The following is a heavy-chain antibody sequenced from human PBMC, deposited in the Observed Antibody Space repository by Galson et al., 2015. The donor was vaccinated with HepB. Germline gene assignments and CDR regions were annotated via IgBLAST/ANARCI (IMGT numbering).Heavy chain of an antibody. CDR3: ARPRSGWFLIGY. Sequence: SLRLSCAASGFTFSSYAMHRVRQAPGKGLEWVAVISYDGSNKYYADSVKGRFTISRDNSKNTLYLQMNSLRAEDTAVYYCARPRSGWFLIGYWGQGTLVTVSS. CDR2: ISYDGSNK. D-gene: IGHD6-19*01. CDR1: GFTFSSYA. V-gene: IGHV3-30*04. J-gene: IGHJ4*02.